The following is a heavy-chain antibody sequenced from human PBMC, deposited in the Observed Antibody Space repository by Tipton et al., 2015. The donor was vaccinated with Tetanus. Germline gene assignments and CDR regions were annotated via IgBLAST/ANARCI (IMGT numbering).Heavy chain of an antibody. D-gene: IGHD1-1*01. Sequence: TLSLTCTVSGGSISSGDYYWSWIRQPPGKGLEWIGYIYYSGSTYYNASLKSRVTISVDTSKNQFSLKLSSVTAADTAVYYCATRDWKNAFDIWGQGTMVTVSS. V-gene: IGHV4-30-4*01. J-gene: IGHJ3*02. CDR3: ATRDWKNAFDI. CDR2: IYYSGST. CDR1: GGSISSGDYY.